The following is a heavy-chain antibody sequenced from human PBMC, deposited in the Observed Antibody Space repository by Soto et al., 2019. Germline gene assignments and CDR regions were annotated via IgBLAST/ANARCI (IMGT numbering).Heavy chain of an antibody. J-gene: IGHJ6*02. Sequence: SETLSLTCAVSGGSIRSNNWWSWVRQPPGKGLEWIGEVYRTGSTNYNPSLESRLTISVDKSKNQFSLKLSSVTAADTAVYYCARHVPYCSDTSHCAYGMDVWGQGTTVTVSS. V-gene: IGHV4-4*02. CDR2: VYRTGST. CDR1: GGSIRSNNW. CDR3: ARHVPYCSDTSHCAYGMDV. D-gene: IGHD2-2*01.